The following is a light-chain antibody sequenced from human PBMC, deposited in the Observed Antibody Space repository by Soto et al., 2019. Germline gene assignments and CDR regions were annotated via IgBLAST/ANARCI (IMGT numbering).Light chain of an antibody. V-gene: IGKV3-15*01. CDR2: AAS. CDR1: ESVSSN. J-gene: IGKJ1*01. CDR3: QQYNKWPPGT. Sequence: EIVMTQSPATLSVSPGERATLSCRASESVSSNLAWYQQKPGQAPRLLIYAASTRATGIPARFSGSGSGTEFSLTISSLQSEDFAVYYCQQYNKWPPGTFGQGTKVEIK.